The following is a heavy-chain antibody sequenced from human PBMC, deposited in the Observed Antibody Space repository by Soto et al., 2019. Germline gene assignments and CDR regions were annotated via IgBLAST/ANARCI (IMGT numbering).Heavy chain of an antibody. CDR3: ASGGLRFPTPRDSSGYYYFDY. V-gene: IGHV3-30*04. J-gene: IGHJ4*02. CDR2: ISYDGSNK. Sequence: GGSLRLSCAASGFTFSSYAMHWVRQAPGKGLEWVAVISYDGSNKYYADSVKGRFTISRDNSKNTLYLQMNSLRAEDTAVYYCASGGLRFPTPRDSSGYYYFDYWGQGTLVTVSS. D-gene: IGHD3-22*01. CDR1: GFTFSSYA.